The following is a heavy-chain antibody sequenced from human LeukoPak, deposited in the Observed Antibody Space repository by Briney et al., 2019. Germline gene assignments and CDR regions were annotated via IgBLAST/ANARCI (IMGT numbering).Heavy chain of an antibody. Sequence: GGSLRLSCAASGFTFSGYAMSWVRQAPGKGLQWVSAISGSGGSTYYADSVKGRFTISSDNSKNTLYLQMNSVRAEDTAVYYCAKAGRDGYIPLIWGQGTLVTVSS. CDR3: AKAGRDGYIPLI. V-gene: IGHV3-23*01. D-gene: IGHD5-24*01. CDR1: GFTFSGYA. J-gene: IGHJ4*02. CDR2: ISGSGGST.